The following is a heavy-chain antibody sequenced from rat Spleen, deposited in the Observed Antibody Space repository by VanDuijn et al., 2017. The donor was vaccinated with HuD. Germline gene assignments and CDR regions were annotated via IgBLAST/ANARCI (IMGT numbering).Heavy chain of an antibody. Sequence: EVQLQESGPGLVKPSQSLSLTCSVTGYSITSGYGWNWIRKFPGNKLEWMGYINSAGSTNYNPPLKSQISITRDTSKNHFFLQLNSVTTEDTATYFCARYTATISFDYWGRGVMVTVSS. CDR3: ARYTATISFDY. J-gene: IGHJ2*01. D-gene: IGHD1-10*01. CDR1: GYSITSGYG. V-gene: IGHV3-3*01. CDR2: INSAGST.